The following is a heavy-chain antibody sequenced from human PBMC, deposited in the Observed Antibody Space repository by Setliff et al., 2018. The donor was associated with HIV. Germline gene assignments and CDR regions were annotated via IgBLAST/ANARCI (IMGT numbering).Heavy chain of an antibody. CDR3: ARDYYDDTYYSPGIYYLYYMDV. D-gene: IGHD3-10*01. CDR2: IYYGGNT. J-gene: IGHJ6*03. V-gene: IGHV4-39*02. Sequence: SETLSLTCSVSGGSFSSNNYYCGWIRQPPGKGLEWIGSIYYGGNTYYNPSLKSRVTISVDTSKNHFSLKLTSVTAADTAVYFCARDYYDDTYYSPGIYYLYYMDVWGKGTTVTVSS. CDR1: GGSFSSNNYY.